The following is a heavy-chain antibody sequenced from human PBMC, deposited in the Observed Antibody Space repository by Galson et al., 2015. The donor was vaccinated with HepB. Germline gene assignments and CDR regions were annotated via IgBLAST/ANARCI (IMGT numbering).Heavy chain of an antibody. CDR1: GYTFSSYP. V-gene: IGHV1-18*01. D-gene: IGHD2-15*01. J-gene: IGHJ5*02. CDR3: ARGALVVAVGATQNNWFDP. CDR2: ISPHNRYT. Sequence: SVKVSCKASGYTFSSYPITWVRQAPGQGLEWVGWISPHNRYTTYAQNFQGRVTMTTDTSTTTAYMELRSLSSDDTAVYYCARGALVVAVGATQNNWFDPWGLGTLVTVSS.